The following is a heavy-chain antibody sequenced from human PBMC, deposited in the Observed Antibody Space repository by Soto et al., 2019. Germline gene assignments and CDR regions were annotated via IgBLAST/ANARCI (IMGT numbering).Heavy chain of an antibody. CDR3: ARSPPRVEKNNYAGGWFDP. Sequence: ASVKVSCKASGYPFTKYDINWVRQATGQGLEWMGWINPNSGNTGYSQKFQGRVTMTRNTSISTAYMELSSLRFDDTAIYYCARSPPRVEKNNYAGGWFDPWGQGTLVTVSS. J-gene: IGHJ5*02. V-gene: IGHV1-8*01. D-gene: IGHD4-4*01. CDR1: GYPFTKYD. CDR2: INPNSGNT.